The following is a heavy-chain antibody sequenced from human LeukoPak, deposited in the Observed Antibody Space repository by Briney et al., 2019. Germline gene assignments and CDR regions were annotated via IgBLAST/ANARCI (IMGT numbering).Heavy chain of an antibody. CDR3: ARDISGYSSSWGFDY. V-gene: IGHV3-21*01. D-gene: IGHD6-13*01. Sequence: GGSLRLSCAASGFTFSSYSMNWVRQAPGKGLEWVSSISSSSSYIYYADSVKGRFTISRDNAKNSLYLQMNSLRAEDTAVYYCARDISGYSSSWGFDYWGQGTLVTVSS. CDR1: GFTFSSYS. J-gene: IGHJ4*02. CDR2: ISSSSSYI.